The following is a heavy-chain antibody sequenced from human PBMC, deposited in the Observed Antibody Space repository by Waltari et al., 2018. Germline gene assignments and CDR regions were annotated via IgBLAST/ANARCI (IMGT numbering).Heavy chain of an antibody. D-gene: IGHD5-12*01. V-gene: IGHV4-34*01. CDR3: ARERRRGGGLRLDY. CDR1: GGSFSGYY. J-gene: IGHJ4*02. CDR2: INHSGST. Sequence: QVQLQQWGAGLLKPSETLSLTCAVYGGSFSGYYWSWIRQPPGKGLEGIGEINHSGSTNYNPSLKSRVTISVDTSKNQFSLKLSSVTAADTAVYYCARERRRGGGLRLDYWGQGTLVTVSS.